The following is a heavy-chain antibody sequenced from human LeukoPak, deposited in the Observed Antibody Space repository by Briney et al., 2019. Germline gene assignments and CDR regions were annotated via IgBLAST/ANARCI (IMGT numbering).Heavy chain of an antibody. V-gene: IGHV4-59*01. CDR3: ARGFWFDP. Sequence: PSETLSLTCTVSGGSISNYHWSWIRQPPGKGPEWIGYIYYTGSTNYNPSLKSRVTISVDTSKNQFSLKLSSVTAADTAVYYCARGFWFDPWGQGTLVTVSS. CDR2: IYYTGST. CDR1: GGSISNYH. J-gene: IGHJ5*02.